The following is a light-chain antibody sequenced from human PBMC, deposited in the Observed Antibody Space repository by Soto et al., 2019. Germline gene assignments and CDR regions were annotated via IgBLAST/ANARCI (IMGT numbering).Light chain of an antibody. J-gene: IGKJ3*01. CDR3: QKYHSAPFT. V-gene: IGKV3-11*01. CDR1: QSVSSY. Sequence: EIVLTQSPATLSLSPGERATLSCRASQSVSSYLAWYQQKPGQAPRLLIFDASNRATAIPARFSGSGSGTDFTLTISSLEPEDFATYFCQKYHSAPFTFGPGTKLDIK. CDR2: DAS.